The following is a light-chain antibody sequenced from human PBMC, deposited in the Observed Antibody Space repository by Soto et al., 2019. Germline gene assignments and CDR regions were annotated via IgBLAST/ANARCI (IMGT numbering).Light chain of an antibody. CDR2: KAS. J-gene: IGKJ1*01. Sequence: DIKMNQSPSTLSASVGDRVTITCRASQSISNFLAWYQQKPGKAPNLLIYKASSLESGVPSRFSGSGSGTEFTLTISSLQPDDFATYYCQQYNSYSQTFGQGTKVDIK. CDR3: QQYNSYSQT. V-gene: IGKV1-5*03. CDR1: QSISNF.